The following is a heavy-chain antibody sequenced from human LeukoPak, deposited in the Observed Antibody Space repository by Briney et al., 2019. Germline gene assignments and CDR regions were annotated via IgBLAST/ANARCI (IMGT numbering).Heavy chain of an antibody. Sequence: GASVKVSCKPGTHSFINYGLTCVRQPHGQGLVWMGWISTYRGDTNYAQNFQGRVTLTRDTSSSTAYMDLNNRTPDDTAVYYCAIVEYSSGRGHHWGQGNLVTVSS. CDR3: AIVEYSSGRGHH. CDR2: ISTYRGDT. V-gene: IGHV1-18*01. J-gene: IGHJ5*02. CDR1: THSFINYG. D-gene: IGHD3-22*01.